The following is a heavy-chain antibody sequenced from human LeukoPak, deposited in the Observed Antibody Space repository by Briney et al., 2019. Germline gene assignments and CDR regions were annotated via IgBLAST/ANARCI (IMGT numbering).Heavy chain of an antibody. CDR2: ISYDGSNK. Sequence: GGSLRLSCAASGFTFSSYAIHWVRQAPGKGLEWVAVISYDGSNKYYADSVKGRFTISRDNSKNTLYLQMNSLRAEDTAVYYCASPRTTYCSSSSCGVGFDYWGQGTLVTVSS. D-gene: IGHD2-2*01. CDR3: ASPRTTYCSSSSCGVGFDY. V-gene: IGHV3-30-3*01. CDR1: GFTFSSYA. J-gene: IGHJ4*02.